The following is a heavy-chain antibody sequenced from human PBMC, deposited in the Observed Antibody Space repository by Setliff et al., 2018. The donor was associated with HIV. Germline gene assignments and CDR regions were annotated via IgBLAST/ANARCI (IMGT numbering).Heavy chain of an antibody. D-gene: IGHD4-17*01. CDR3: AKGAGFYGDYTFDH. V-gene: IGHV4-59*11. CDR1: GPSINIHY. Sequence: PSETLSLTCTVSGPSINIHYWSWIRQSPGKAFEWIGYIYSTGSTNYNPSLQSRATISMVASRNQFSLKVTSVTAADTAVYYCAKGAGFYGDYTFDHWGQGRQVTVSS. J-gene: IGHJ4*02. CDR2: IYSTGST.